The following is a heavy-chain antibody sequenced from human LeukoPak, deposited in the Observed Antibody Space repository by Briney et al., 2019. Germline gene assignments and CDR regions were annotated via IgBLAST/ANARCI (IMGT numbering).Heavy chain of an antibody. CDR2: IKEDGSMQ. V-gene: IGHV3-7*04. CDR1: GFMFSSFW. J-gene: IGHJ5*02. Sequence: PGRSLRLSCAASGFMFSSFWVSWVRQAPGKGLEWVAHIKEDGSMQSYVDSVKGRFTISRDNAKNSVYLQMNSLRAEDTAVYYCARVVTWFDPWGQGSLVTVSS. CDR3: ARVVTWFDP.